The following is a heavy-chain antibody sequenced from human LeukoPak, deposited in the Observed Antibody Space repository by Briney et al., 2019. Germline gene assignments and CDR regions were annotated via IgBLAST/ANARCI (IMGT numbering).Heavy chain of an antibody. D-gene: IGHD2-2*01. CDR2: ISYDGSNK. V-gene: IGHV3-30-3*01. Sequence: GRSLRLSCAASGFTFSSYAMHWVRQAPGKGLEWVAVISYDGSNKYYADSVKGRFTISRDNSKNTLYLHINSLRVEDTAVYYCARAVIPSTSRHFDYWGQGTQVTVSS. CDR1: GFTFSSYA. CDR3: ARAVIPSTSRHFDY. J-gene: IGHJ4*02.